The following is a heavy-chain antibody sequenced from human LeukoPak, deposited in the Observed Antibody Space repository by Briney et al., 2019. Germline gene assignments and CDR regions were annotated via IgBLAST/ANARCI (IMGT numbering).Heavy chain of an antibody. V-gene: IGHV3-48*03. D-gene: IGHD6-19*01. J-gene: IGHJ4*02. CDR3: ARGGSLGY. CDR2: ISSSGSAI. CDR1: GFTFSSYE. Sequence: GGSLSLSCAGSGFTFSSYEMNWVRQAPGKGLEWVSKISSSGSAIYYADSVKGRFTISRDNAKSTLYLQMNSLRAADTAVYYCARGGSLGYWGQGTLVTVST.